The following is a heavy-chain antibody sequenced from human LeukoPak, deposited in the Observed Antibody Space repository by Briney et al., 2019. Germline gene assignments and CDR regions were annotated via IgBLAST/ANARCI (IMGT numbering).Heavy chain of an antibody. CDR3: ARRLTGDYYDWYFDL. D-gene: IGHD7-27*01. J-gene: IGHJ2*01. V-gene: IGHV4-39*01. CDR1: GGSISSSSYY. Sequence: SETLSLTCTVSGGSISSSSYYWGWIRQPPGKGLEWIGSIYYSGSTYYNPSLKSRVPISVDTSKNQFSLKLSSVTAADTAVYYCARRLTGDYYDWYFDLWGRGTLVTVSS. CDR2: IYYSGST.